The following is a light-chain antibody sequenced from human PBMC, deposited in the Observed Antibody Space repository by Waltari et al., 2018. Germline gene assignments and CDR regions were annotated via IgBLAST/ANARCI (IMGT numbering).Light chain of an antibody. J-gene: IGLJ1*01. CDR1: SSDVGSYNL. Sequence: QSALTQPASVSGSPGQSITISCTGTSSDVGSYNLVSWYQQSPGKAPKLMILPDRFSGSKSDNTASLTSSGLQAEDEADYYCCSYAPGNTYVFGTGTKVTVL. V-gene: IGLV2-23*01. CDR3: CSYAPGNTYV.